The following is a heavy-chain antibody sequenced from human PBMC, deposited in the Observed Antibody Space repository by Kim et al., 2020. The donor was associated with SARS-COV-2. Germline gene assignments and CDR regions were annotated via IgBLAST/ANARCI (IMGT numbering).Heavy chain of an antibody. V-gene: IGHV3-48*03. CDR3: ARENRLDIVVVPAATKRSYYGMDV. J-gene: IGHJ6*02. CDR1: GFTFSSYE. CDR2: ISSSGSTI. Sequence: GGSLRLSCAASGFTFSSYEMNWVRQAPGKGLEWVSYISSSGSTIYYADSVKGRFTISRDNAKNSLYLQMNSLRAEDTAVYYCARENRLDIVVVPAATKRSYYGMDVWGQGTTVTVSS. D-gene: IGHD2-2*01.